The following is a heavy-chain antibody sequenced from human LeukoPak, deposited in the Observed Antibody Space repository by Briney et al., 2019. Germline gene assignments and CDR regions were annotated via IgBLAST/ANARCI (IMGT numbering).Heavy chain of an antibody. V-gene: IGHV3-30-3*01. Sequence: GRSLRLSCAASGFTFSSYAMHWVRQAPGKGLEWVAVISYDGSNKYYADSVKGRFTISRDNSENTLYLKMNSLRAEDTAVYYCARERGLGYYDILTGYHDAFDIWGQGTMVTVSS. D-gene: IGHD3-9*01. CDR3: ARERGLGYYDILTGYHDAFDI. CDR2: ISYDGSNK. CDR1: GFTFSSYA. J-gene: IGHJ3*02.